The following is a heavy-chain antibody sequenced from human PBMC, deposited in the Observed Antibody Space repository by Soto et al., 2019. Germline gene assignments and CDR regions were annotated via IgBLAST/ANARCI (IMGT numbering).Heavy chain of an antibody. CDR2: TYYRSKWYN. J-gene: IGHJ6*02. V-gene: IGHV6-1*01. Sequence: QTLSLTCAVSRDSVSTNSAAWNWIRQSPSRGLEWLGRTYYRSKWYNDYAVSVKSRININADTSKNQISLQLNPVTPEDTAVYYCARAGPDYYYYGLDVWGQGTTVTVSS. D-gene: IGHD3-10*01. CDR3: ARAGPDYYYYGLDV. CDR1: RDSVSTNSAA.